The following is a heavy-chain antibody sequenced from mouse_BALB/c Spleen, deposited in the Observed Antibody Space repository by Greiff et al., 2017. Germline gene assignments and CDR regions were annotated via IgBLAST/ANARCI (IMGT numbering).Heavy chain of an antibody. CDR2: INSNGGST. CDR1: GFTFSSYY. J-gene: IGHJ4*01. D-gene: IGHD2-4*01. V-gene: IGHV5-6-2*01. CDR3: ASHYDYDDNYYAMDY. Sequence: DVHLVESGGGLVKLGGSLKLSCAASGFTFSSYYMSWVRQTPEKRLELVAAINSNGGSTYYPDTVKGRFTISRDNAKNTLYLQMSSLKSEDTALYYCASHYDYDDNYYAMDYWGQGTSVTVSS.